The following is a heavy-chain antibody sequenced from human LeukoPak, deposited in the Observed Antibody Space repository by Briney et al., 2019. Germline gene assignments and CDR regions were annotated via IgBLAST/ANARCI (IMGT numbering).Heavy chain of an antibody. CDR1: GGTFSSYA. D-gene: IGHD2-15*01. CDR3: ARVDIVVVVAATYAFDI. Sequence: ASVKVSCKASGGTFSSYAISWVRQAPGQGLEWMGGIIPIFGTVNYAQKFQGRVTITADESTSTAYMELSSLRSEDTAVYYCARVDIVVVVAATYAFDIWGQGTMVTVSS. V-gene: IGHV1-69*13. J-gene: IGHJ3*02. CDR2: IIPIFGTV.